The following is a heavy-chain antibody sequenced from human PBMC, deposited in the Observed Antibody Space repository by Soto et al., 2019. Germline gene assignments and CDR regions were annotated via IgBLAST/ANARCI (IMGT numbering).Heavy chain of an antibody. D-gene: IGHD3-3*01. CDR2: IYYSGST. CDR1: GGSISSGDYY. J-gene: IGHJ6*02. Sequence: SETLSLTCTVSGGSISSGDYYWSWIRQPPGKGLEWIGYIYYSGSTYYNPSLKSRVTISVDTSKNQFSLKLSSVTAADTAVYYCARDRSIFGVVALDYGMDVWGQGTTVIVSS. V-gene: IGHV4-30-4*01. CDR3: ARDRSIFGVVALDYGMDV.